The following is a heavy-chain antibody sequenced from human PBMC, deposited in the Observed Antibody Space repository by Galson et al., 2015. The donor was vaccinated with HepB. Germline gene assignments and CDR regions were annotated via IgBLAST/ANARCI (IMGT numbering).Heavy chain of an antibody. CDR3: AREYCSGGYCYGVDY. J-gene: IGHJ4*02. Sequence: SVKVSCKASGYTFTTFGISWVRQAPGQGLEWMGWISTYNGNTNYAQKLQGRVTMTTDTSTRTAYMELRSLRSDDTAVYYCAREYCSGGYCYGVDYWGQGTLVTVSS. D-gene: IGHD2-15*01. V-gene: IGHV1-18*01. CDR2: ISTYNGNT. CDR1: GYTFTTFG.